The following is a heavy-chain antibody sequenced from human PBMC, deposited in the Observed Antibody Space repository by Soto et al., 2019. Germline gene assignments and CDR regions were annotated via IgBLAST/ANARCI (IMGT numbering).Heavy chain of an antibody. CDR1: GGSFSGYY. D-gene: IGHD6-13*01. CDR3: AGSLGWFDP. CDR2: INHSGST. Sequence: SETLSLTCAVYGGSFSGYYWSWIRQPPGKGLEWIGEINHSGSTNYNPSLKSRVTISVDTSKNQFSLKLSSVTAADTAVYYCAGSLGWFDPWGQGTLVTVSS. V-gene: IGHV4-34*01. J-gene: IGHJ5*02.